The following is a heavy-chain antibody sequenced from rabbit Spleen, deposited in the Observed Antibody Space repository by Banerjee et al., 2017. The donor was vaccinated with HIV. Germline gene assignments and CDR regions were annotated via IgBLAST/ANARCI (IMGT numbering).Heavy chain of an antibody. Sequence: QEQLVESGGGLVQPGGSLKLSCKASGFDLNNYNYICWVRQAPGKGLEWIACIYGGSSGSTYYASWAKGRFTISKTSSTTVTLQMTSLTAADTATYFCARDLVGVIGWNFYLWGPGTLVTVS. V-gene: IGHV1S45*01. CDR3: ARDLVGVIGWNFYL. J-gene: IGHJ4*01. D-gene: IGHD1-1*01. CDR1: GFDLNNYNY. CDR2: IYGGSSGST.